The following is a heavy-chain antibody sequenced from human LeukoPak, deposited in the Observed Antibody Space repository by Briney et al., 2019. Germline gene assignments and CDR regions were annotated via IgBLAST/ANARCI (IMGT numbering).Heavy chain of an antibody. CDR1: GFTFITYW. D-gene: IGHD3-10*01. Sequence: GGALRLSCAACGFTFITYWMHWVRQAPGKGLVWVSSINSDGSTTTYADSVKGRFTISRDNAKNMVYLQMNSLRAEETAVYYCARAFGSGSQVINYFDFWGQGTLVTVSS. CDR2: INSDGSTT. V-gene: IGHV3-74*01. CDR3: ARAFGSGSQVINYFDF. J-gene: IGHJ4*02.